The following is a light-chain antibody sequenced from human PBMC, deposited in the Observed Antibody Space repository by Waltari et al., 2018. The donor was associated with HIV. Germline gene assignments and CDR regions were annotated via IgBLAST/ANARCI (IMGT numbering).Light chain of an antibody. V-gene: IGLV1-44*01. J-gene: IGLJ3*02. Sequence: QSVLTQPPSASGTPGQRVTISCSGSSSNIGSNTVNWYQQLPGTSPKLLIYYNNQRPSGVPDRCSGSKSGTSASRAISGLQSEDEADYYCAAWDDSLMGVFGGGTRLTVL. CDR3: AAWDDSLMGV. CDR2: YNN. CDR1: SSNIGSNT.